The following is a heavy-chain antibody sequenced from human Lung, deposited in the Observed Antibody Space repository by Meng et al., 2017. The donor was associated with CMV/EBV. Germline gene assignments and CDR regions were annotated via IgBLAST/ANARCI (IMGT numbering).Heavy chain of an antibody. J-gene: IGHJ4*02. V-gene: IGHV3-30*02. CDR1: GFTFSSYA. D-gene: IGHD3/OR15-3a*01. Sequence: GGSLRLSCAASGFTFSSYAIHWVRQAPGKGLQWVAYIQDDANNAYYSDSVKGRFTISRDNSRNRLFLQMNSLRADDTAVYYCARKRTGTNYYYFDYWGQGTXVTVSS. CDR2: IQDDANNA. CDR3: ARKRTGTNYYYFDY.